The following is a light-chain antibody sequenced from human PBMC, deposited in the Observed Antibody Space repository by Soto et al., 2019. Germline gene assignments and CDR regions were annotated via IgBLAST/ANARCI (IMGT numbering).Light chain of an antibody. Sequence: IVLTQSPGTLSLSPGERATLFGRASQSVSSNYLAWYQHKPVQGPRLLIYGASSRATGIPDRFSCSGSGTDFTLTISRLEPEDFAVYYCQKYGSEFTLGRGTSVDIK. CDR1: QSVSSNY. CDR2: GAS. CDR3: QKYGSEFT. J-gene: IGKJ3*01. V-gene: IGKV3-20*01.